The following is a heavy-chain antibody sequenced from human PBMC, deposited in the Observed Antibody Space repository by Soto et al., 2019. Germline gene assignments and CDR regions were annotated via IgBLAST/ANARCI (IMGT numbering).Heavy chain of an antibody. V-gene: IGHV1-69*13. J-gene: IGHJ6*02. Sequence: GASVKVSCKASGGTFSSYAISWVRQAPGQGLEWMGGIIPIFGTANCAQKFQGRVTITADESTSTAYMELSSLRSEDTAVYYCARSSSSLVYYYYGMDVWGQGTTVTVSS. D-gene: IGHD6-6*01. CDR3: ARSSSSLVYYYYGMDV. CDR2: IIPIFGTA. CDR1: GGTFSSYA.